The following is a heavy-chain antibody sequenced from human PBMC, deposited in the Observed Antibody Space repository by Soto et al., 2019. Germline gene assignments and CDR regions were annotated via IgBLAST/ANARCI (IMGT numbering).Heavy chain of an antibody. CDR1: GYTFTGYY. CDR2: INPNSGGT. CDR3: ARDFPRLGGTFRADWFDP. J-gene: IGHJ5*02. Sequence: ASVKVSCKASGYTFTGYYMHWVRQAPGQGLEWMGWINPNSGGTNYAQKFQGRVTMTRDTSISTAYMELSRLRSDDTAVYYCARDFPRLGGTFRADWFDPWGQGTLVTVS. V-gene: IGHV1-2*02. D-gene: IGHD1-26*01.